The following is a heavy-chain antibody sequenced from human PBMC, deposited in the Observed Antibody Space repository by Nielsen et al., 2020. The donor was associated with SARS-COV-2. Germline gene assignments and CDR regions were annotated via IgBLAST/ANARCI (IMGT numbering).Heavy chain of an antibody. CDR3: ARPPPGRRAEYFQH. CDR1: GGSISSGGYY. V-gene: IGHV4-31*03. J-gene: IGHJ1*01. D-gene: IGHD3-10*01. Sequence: SETLSLTCTVSGGSISSGGYYWSWIRQHPGKGLEWIGYIYYCGSTYYNPSLKSRVTISVDTSKNQFSLKLSSVTAADTAVYFCARPPPGRRAEYFQHWGQGTLVTVSS. CDR2: IYYCGST.